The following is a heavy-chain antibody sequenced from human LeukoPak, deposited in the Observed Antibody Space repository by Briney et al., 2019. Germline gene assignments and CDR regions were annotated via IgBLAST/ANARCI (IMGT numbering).Heavy chain of an antibody. J-gene: IGHJ4*02. CDR2: IRYDGSNK. Sequence: GGSLRLSCAASGFTFSSYGMHWVRQAPGKGLEWVAFIRYDGSNKYYADSVKGRFTISRDNSKNTLYLQMNSLRAEDTAVYYCARGPVLRFLEWLLFFDYWGQGTLVTVSS. CDR3: ARGPVLRFLEWLLFFDY. V-gene: IGHV3-30*02. D-gene: IGHD3-3*01. CDR1: GFTFSSYG.